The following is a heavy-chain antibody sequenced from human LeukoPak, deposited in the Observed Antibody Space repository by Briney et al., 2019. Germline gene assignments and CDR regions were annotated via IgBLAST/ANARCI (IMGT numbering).Heavy chain of an antibody. V-gene: IGHV3-48*01. CDR3: AREVYFDY. CDR2: ISSSSTTI. J-gene: IGHJ4*02. CDR1: EFTFNNYG. Sequence: GGSLRLSCAASEFTFNNYGMNWVRQAPGKGLEWVSYISSSSTTIYYADSVEGRFTISRDNAKNSLYLQMNSLRAEDTAVYYCAREVYFDYWGQGTLVIVSS.